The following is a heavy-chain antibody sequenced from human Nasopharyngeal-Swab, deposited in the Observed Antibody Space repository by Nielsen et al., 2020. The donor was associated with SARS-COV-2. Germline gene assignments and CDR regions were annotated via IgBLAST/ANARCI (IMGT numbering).Heavy chain of an antibody. CDR3: ARVDSSGYNYRVSWFDP. D-gene: IGHD3-22*01. Sequence: VRQMPGKGLEWMGIIYPGDSDTRYSPSFQGQVTISADKSISTAYLQWSSLKASDTAMYYCARVDSSGYNYRVSWFDPWGQGTLVTVSS. J-gene: IGHJ5*02. CDR2: IYPGDSDT. V-gene: IGHV5-51*01.